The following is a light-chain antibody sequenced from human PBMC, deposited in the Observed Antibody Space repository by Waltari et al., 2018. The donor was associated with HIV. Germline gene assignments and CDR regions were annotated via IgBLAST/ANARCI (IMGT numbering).Light chain of an antibody. J-gene: IGKJ4*01. Sequence: DIQMTPSPSSLSASIGDTVTINCLASQSISEYLNWYQETPGNAPKLLIYVASSLQIGVPSRFSGSGSGTDFTLTISNLQPEDFATYFCQQSYSTPLTFGAGTKVEIK. CDR2: VAS. V-gene: IGKV1-39*01. CDR1: QSISEY. CDR3: QQSYSTPLT.